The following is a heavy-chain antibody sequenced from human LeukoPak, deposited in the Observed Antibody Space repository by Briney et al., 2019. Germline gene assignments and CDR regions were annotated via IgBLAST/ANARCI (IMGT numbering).Heavy chain of an antibody. CDR1: GGSISSSSYY. D-gene: IGHD4-17*01. Sequence: PSETLSLTCTVSGGSISSSSYYWGWIRQPPGKGLEWIGSIYYSGSTHYNPSLKSRVTISVDTSKNQFSLKLSSVTAADTAVYYCAREGDGYGDYEDWGQGTLVTVSS. V-gene: IGHV4-39*02. CDR2: IYYSGST. J-gene: IGHJ4*02. CDR3: AREGDGYGDYED.